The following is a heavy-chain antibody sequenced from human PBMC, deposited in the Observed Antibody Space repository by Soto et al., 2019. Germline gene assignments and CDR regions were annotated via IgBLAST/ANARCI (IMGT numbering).Heavy chain of an antibody. J-gene: IGHJ6*02. Sequence: QVQLVESGGGVVQPGRSLRLSCAASGFTFSNNAMDWVRQAPGKGLEWVAVISYDGSNKYIAESVKGRFTISRDNSKNPLFLPMNSLRAEDTAVYYCARGTTTSAFSAMDVWGQGNKVTVSS. D-gene: IGHD1-1*01. CDR2: ISYDGSNK. CDR1: GFTFSNNA. V-gene: IGHV3-30-3*01. CDR3: ARGTTTSAFSAMDV.